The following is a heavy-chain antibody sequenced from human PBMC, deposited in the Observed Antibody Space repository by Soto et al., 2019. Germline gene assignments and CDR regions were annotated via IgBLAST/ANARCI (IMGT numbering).Heavy chain of an antibody. V-gene: IGHV3-15*01. CDR2: IKGEADGGTT. CDR1: GFTFSNAW. Sequence: GGSLRLSCAASGFTFSNAWMSWVRQAPGKGLEWVGRIKGEADGGTTDYAAPVKGRITISRDHSKDTLYLQMNSLKTEDTAVYYCTTGLSNGYYEFQYWGEATPVTVAS. J-gene: IGHJ4*02. D-gene: IGHD3-22*01. CDR3: TTGLSNGYYEFQY.